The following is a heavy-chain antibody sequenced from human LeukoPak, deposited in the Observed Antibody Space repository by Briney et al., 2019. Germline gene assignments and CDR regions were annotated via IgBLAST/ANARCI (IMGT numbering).Heavy chain of an antibody. Sequence: SETLSLTCTVSGGSISSYYWSWIRQPPGKGLEWIGYIYYSGSTNYNPSLKSRVTISVDTFKNQFSLKLSSVTAADTAVYYCARVRSGPIDYWGQGTLVTVSS. D-gene: IGHD2-15*01. J-gene: IGHJ4*02. CDR3: ARVRSGPIDY. CDR2: IYYSGST. V-gene: IGHV4-59*01. CDR1: GGSISSYY.